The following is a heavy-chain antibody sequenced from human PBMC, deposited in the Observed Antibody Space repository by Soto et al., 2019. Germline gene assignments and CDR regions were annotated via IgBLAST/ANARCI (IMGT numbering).Heavy chain of an antibody. Sequence: EGQLLQSGGDLVQPGGSLRLSCAGSGLTLRSYAMTWIRQTPEKGLEWVSTISGRSGVPSYADSVNGRFTVSRDNSKNTLYLQVNSLRPDDTAIYYCAKGGPFTGGFDPWGQGTLVTVAS. J-gene: IGHJ5*02. D-gene: IGHD3-16*01. CDR3: AKGGPFTGGFDP. CDR2: ISGRSGVP. CDR1: GLTLRSYA. V-gene: IGHV3-23*01.